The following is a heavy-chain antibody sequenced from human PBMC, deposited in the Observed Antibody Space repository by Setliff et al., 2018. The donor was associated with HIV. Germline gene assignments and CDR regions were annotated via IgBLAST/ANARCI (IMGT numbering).Heavy chain of an antibody. CDR3: ARVTSGTTAGDY. V-gene: IGHV3-11*06. CDR1: EFTFSDYY. CDR2: ISSSGTYT. D-gene: IGHD1-1*01. Sequence: GGSLRLSCAASEFTFSDYYMSWIRQAPGKGLEWVSYISSSGTYTNYTASVRGRFTISRDNAKNSLYLQMNGLRAEDTAVYYCARVTSGTTAGDYWGQGTLVTVSS. J-gene: IGHJ4*02.